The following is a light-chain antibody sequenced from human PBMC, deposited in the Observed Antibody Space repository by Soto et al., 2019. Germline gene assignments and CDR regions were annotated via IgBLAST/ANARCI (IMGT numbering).Light chain of an antibody. CDR1: QDVSSN. CDR3: QQYIRWPIT. Sequence: EMVVTQSPATLSVSPGERATLSCRASQDVSSNLAWYQQKPGQAPSLLIYGASTRATGTPARFSGSGSGTEFTLTISSLQAEDYAVYFCQQYIRWPITFGGGTKVEIK. V-gene: IGKV3-15*01. J-gene: IGKJ4*01. CDR2: GAS.